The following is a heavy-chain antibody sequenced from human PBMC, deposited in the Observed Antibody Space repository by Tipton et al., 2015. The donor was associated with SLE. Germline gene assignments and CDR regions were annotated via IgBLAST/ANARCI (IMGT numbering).Heavy chain of an antibody. CDR3: ARAVTYYYDSSGYSGPDWFDP. D-gene: IGHD3-22*01. Sequence: TLSLTCAVSGYSISSGYYWGWIRQPPGKGLEWIGSIYHSGSTYYNPSLKSRVTISVDTSKNQFSLKLSSVTAADTAVYYCARAVTYYYDSSGYSGPDWFDPWGQGTLVTVSS. J-gene: IGHJ5*02. CDR2: IYHSGST. V-gene: IGHV4-38-2*01. CDR1: GYSISSGYY.